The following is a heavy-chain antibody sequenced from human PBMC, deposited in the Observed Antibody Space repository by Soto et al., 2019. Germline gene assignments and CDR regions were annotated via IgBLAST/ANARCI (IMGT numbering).Heavy chain of an antibody. V-gene: IGHV3-23*01. D-gene: IGHD6-19*01. CDR2: ISDSGATT. Sequence: PVGSLRLSCAASGFPFGENAMSWVRQAPGKGLEWVSGISDSGATTYYADSVRGRFTISRDNSKNTLYLQMKSLRAEDSASYYCAKEDTRSGPLDYSGQGALVTVS. CDR3: AKEDTRSGPLDY. J-gene: IGHJ4*02. CDR1: GFPFGENA.